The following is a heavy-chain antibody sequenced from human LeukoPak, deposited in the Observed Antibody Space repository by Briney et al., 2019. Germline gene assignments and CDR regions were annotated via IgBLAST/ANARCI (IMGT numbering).Heavy chain of an antibody. V-gene: IGHV3-30*03. D-gene: IGHD5-24*01. J-gene: IGHJ4*02. CDR1: GFTFSSYS. CDR2: ISYDGSNK. Sequence: GGSLRLSCAASGFTFSSYSMNWVRQAPGKGLEWVAVISYDGSNKYYADSVKGRFTISRDNSKNTLYLQMNSLRAEDTAVYYCARDQTGPLLREMEDGYNFGYYFDYWGQGTLVTVSS. CDR3: ARDQTGPLLREMEDGYNFGYYFDY.